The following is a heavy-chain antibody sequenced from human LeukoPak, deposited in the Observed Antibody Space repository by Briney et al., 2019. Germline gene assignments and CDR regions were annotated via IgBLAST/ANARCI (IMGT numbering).Heavy chain of an antibody. Sequence: GGSLRLSCVGSGFNFRSYEMIWVRQAPGKGLEWLSYISSGGSRIYYADSVKGRFTISRDDAKNSLFLQMNILETGDTAVYSCARESDDGGYRFDYWGQGSLVTVS. J-gene: IGHJ4*02. V-gene: IGHV3-48*03. D-gene: IGHD5-12*01. CDR3: ARESDDGGYRFDY. CDR2: ISSGGSRI. CDR1: GFNFRSYE.